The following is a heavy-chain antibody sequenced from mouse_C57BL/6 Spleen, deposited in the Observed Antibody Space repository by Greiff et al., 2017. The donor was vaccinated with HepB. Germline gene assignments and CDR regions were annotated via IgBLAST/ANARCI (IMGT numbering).Heavy chain of an antibody. Sequence: VKLQESGTELVKPGASVKLSCKASGYTFTSYWMHWVKQRPGQGLEWIGNINPSNGGTNYNEKFKSKATLTVDKSSSTAYMQLSSLTSEDSAVYYCARGIYYDYDEYFDYWGQGTTLTVSS. CDR2: INPSNGGT. J-gene: IGHJ2*01. CDR1: GYTFTSYW. D-gene: IGHD2-4*01. CDR3: ARGIYYDYDEYFDY. V-gene: IGHV1-53*01.